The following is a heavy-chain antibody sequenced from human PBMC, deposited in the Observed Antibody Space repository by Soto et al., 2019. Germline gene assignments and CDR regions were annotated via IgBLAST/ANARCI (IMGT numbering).Heavy chain of an antibody. V-gene: IGHV1-69*19. CDR2: ISPMFGAA. CDR3: AREVQVHTPAFAY. D-gene: IGHD3-10*01. Sequence: QVQLVQSGAEMKKPGSSAKVSCQSSGGTFNTYAMNWVRQAPGQGPEGMGGISPMFGAANCAPNFQGRVTITADESTGTSYMQLSSLTSEDTALYFCAREVQVHTPAFAYWGQGTLVTVSS. CDR1: GGTFNTYA. J-gene: IGHJ4*02.